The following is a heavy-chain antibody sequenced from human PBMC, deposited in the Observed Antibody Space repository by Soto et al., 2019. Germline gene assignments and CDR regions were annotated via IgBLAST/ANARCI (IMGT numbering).Heavy chain of an antibody. D-gene: IGHD6-13*01. CDR3: ARTSAAGKYYYGMDV. CDR1: GYSFTSYW. J-gene: IGHJ6*02. CDR2: IYPGDSDT. Sequence: GESLKISCKGSGYSFTSYWIGWVRQMPGKGLEWMGIIYPGDSDTRYSPSFQGQVTISADKSISTAYLQWSSLKASDTAMYYCARTSAAGKYYYGMDVWAQGTTVTFSS. V-gene: IGHV5-51*01.